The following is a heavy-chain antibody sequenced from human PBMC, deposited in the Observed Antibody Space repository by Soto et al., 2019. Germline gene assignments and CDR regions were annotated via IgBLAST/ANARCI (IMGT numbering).Heavy chain of an antibody. CDR3: ARDQGFFVHTGMVIDYYGMDV. Sequence: QVHLVQSGAEVRKPGSSVKVSCTTSGGTFTSYAVSWVRQVPGQGLQWMGGIIPGFDTTFYAQKFQGRVTIPADESTNSAYMELRGLRSEDTAVYYCARDQGFFVHTGMVIDYYGMDVWGPGTTVTVSS. CDR2: IIPGFDTT. D-gene: IGHD5-18*01. J-gene: IGHJ6*02. V-gene: IGHV1-69*01. CDR1: GGTFTSYA.